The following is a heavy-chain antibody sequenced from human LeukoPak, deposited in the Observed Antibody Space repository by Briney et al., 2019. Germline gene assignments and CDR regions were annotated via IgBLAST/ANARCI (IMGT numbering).Heavy chain of an antibody. D-gene: IGHD3-22*01. J-gene: IGHJ4*02. CDR3: AKGTTTGYYYDSSGYYYFDY. CDR1: GLTFSSCA. V-gene: IGHV3-23*01. CDR2: ISYSGDST. Sequence: GGSLRLSCAASGLTFSSCAMTWVRKPPGKGLELVSTISYSGDSTYYTDSLKGRFTISRDNSKNTLYLQMNSLRADDTAVYYCAKGTTTGYYYDSSGYYYFDYWGQGTLVTVPS.